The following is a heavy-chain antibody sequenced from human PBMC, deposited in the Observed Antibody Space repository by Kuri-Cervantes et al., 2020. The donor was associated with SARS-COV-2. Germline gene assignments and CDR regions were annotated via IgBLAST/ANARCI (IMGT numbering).Heavy chain of an antibody. J-gene: IGHJ4*02. CDR3: ARVRKITRTTPDY. V-gene: IGHV1-18*04. CDR1: GYTFTSYG. Sequence: ASVQDTCKASGYTFTSYGITWVGQAPGQRLEWMGWISAYNGNTNYAQKLQGRVTMTTDTSTSTAYMELRSLRSDDTAVYYCARVRKITRTTPDYWGQGTLVTVSS. D-gene: IGHD1-7*01. CDR2: ISAYNGNT.